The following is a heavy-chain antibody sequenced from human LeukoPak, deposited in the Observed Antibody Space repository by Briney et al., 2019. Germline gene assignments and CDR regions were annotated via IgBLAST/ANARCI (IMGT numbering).Heavy chain of an antibody. CDR2: ISDRGDST. CDR3: APPCSSIWYFDY. D-gene: IGHD6-13*01. V-gene: IGHV3-23*01. Sequence: GGSVRLSCVGSGCTLSSGAMSWVRPAPGKGLEWVSAISDRGDSTYYADSVKDRFTISRDNSKNTLDLQTNRLGAEDTAVYYVAPPCSSIWYFDYWGQGPLVTVSS. CDR1: GCTLSSGA. J-gene: IGHJ4*02.